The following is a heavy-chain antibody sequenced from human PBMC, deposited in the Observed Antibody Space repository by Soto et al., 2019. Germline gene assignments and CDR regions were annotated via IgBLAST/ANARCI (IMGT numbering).Heavy chain of an antibody. V-gene: IGHV4-59*01. CDR3: ARESFTMTGGVITTAWFDP. Sequence: SGTLSLTCSVSGGSISSYYWNWIRQALGKGLEWIGYISNSGTSYYNPSLRGRVTISADTSKNQFSLKMTSVTAADTAVYFCARESFTMTGGVITTAWFDPWGPGTRVAVSS. J-gene: IGHJ5*02. CDR2: ISNSGTS. CDR1: GGSISSYY. D-gene: IGHD3-16*02.